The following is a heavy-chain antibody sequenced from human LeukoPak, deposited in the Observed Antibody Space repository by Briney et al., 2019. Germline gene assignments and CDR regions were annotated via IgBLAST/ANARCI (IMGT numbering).Heavy chain of an antibody. V-gene: IGHV4-38-2*02. Sequence: SETLSLTCTVSGYSISSGYYWGWIRQPPGKGLEWIGSIYHSGSTYYNPSLKSRVTISVDTSKNQFSLKLNSVTAADTAVYYCARDHSSSSEDYWGQGTLVTVSS. CDR3: ARDHSSSSEDY. J-gene: IGHJ4*02. CDR2: IYHSGST. D-gene: IGHD6-13*01. CDR1: GYSISSGYY.